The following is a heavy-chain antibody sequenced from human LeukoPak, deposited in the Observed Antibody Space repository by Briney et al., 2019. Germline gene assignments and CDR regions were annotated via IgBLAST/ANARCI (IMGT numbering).Heavy chain of an antibody. CDR1: GGSISSSNYY. CDR3: ARGTHYYDSGGYGYFDY. CDR2: MSYSGST. D-gene: IGHD3-22*01. V-gene: IGHV4-39*01. Sequence: SETLSLTCTVSGGSISSSNYYWGWLRQPPGKGLEWIGSMSYSGSTHYNPSLKSRVTISVDTSKNQFSLKLSSMTATDTAVYHCARGTHYYDSGGYGYFDYWGQGTLVTVSS. J-gene: IGHJ4*02.